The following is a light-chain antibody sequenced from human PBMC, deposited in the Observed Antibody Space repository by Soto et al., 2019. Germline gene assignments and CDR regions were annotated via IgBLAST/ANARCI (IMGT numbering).Light chain of an antibody. CDR1: SSNIGTNA. J-gene: IGLJ1*01. CDR2: NNN. CDR3: ATWDDSLNVLYV. Sequence: QSVLTQPPSASGPPGQTVTISCSRSSSNIGTNAVNWYQQLPGTAPKLLIYNNNQRPSGVPARVSGSKSGTAASLAISGLRSEDEAHYYCATWDDSLNVLYVFGTGTKVTVL. V-gene: IGLV1-44*01.